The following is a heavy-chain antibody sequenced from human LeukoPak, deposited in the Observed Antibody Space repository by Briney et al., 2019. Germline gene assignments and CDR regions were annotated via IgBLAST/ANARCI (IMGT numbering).Heavy chain of an antibody. CDR2: IWYDGSNK. CDR1: GFTFSSYG. CDR3: ARVASDSSGWYHFDY. V-gene: IGHV3-33*01. Sequence: GGSLRLSCAASGFTFSSYGMHWVRQAPGKGLEWVAVIWYDGSNKYYADSVKGRFTISRDNSKNTLYLQMSSLRADDTAVYYCARVASDSSGWYHFDYWGQGTLVTVSS. D-gene: IGHD6-19*01. J-gene: IGHJ4*02.